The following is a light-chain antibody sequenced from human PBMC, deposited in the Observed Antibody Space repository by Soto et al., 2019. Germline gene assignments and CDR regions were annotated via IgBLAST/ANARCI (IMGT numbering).Light chain of an antibody. Sequence: EIVMTQSPATLSVSPGERATLSCRASQSVNSNLAWYQQKPGQAPRLLIYGASTRATGVPARFSGSGSGTAFTLTVSCMMQEDYAYYFCLQYTDWPTFGQGTNVEIK. CDR3: LQYTDWPT. V-gene: IGKV3-15*01. J-gene: IGKJ1*01. CDR1: QSVNSN. CDR2: GAS.